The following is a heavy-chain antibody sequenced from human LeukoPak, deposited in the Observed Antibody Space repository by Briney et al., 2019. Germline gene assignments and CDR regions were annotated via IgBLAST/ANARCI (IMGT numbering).Heavy chain of an antibody. CDR3: AREQEAATGTVYFAY. Sequence: ASVKVSCKASGYTFTNYGISWVRQAPGQGLEWMGWISTYNGNTNYAQKLQGRVTMTTDTFTSTAYMELRSLRSDDTAVYYCAREQEAATGTVYFAYWGQGTLVTVSA. CDR2: ISTYNGNT. J-gene: IGHJ4*02. CDR1: GYTFTNYG. D-gene: IGHD6-13*01. V-gene: IGHV1-18*04.